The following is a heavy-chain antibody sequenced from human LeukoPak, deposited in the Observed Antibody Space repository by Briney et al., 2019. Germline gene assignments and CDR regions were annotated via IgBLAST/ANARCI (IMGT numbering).Heavy chain of an antibody. CDR3: ATDLYY. Sequence: SGGSLRLSCAASGFTFRTYWMSWVRQVLGKGLEWVANINQDGSEKNYVDSVKGRFTISRDNIKNSLYLQMNSLRAEDTAVYYCATDLYYWGQGTLVTVSS. V-gene: IGHV3-7*04. CDR2: INQDGSEK. D-gene: IGHD2-15*01. J-gene: IGHJ4*02. CDR1: GFTFRTYW.